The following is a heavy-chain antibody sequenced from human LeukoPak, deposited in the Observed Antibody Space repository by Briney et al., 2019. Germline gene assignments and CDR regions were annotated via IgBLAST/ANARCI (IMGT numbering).Heavy chain of an antibody. CDR2: INHSGST. D-gene: IGHD3-3*01. V-gene: IGHV4-34*01. Sequence: SETLSLTCAVYGGSFSGYYWSWIRQPPGKGLEWIGEINHSGSTNYNPSLKSRVTISVDTSKNQFSLKLSSVTAGDTAVYYCARARPYYDFWSGQRHYYYGMDVWGQGTTVTVSS. CDR3: ARARPYYDFWSGQRHYYYGMDV. CDR1: GGSFSGYY. J-gene: IGHJ6*02.